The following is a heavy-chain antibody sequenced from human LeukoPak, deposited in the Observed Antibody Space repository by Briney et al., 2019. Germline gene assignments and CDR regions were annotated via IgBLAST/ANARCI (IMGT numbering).Heavy chain of an antibody. Sequence: SVNVSCTASGYTFTGYYMHWVRQAPRQRLECRGWINPNSGGTNYTQNFQGRVTMTRDTYISTAYMEPSRLRSDDTAVYYCALWGVTMVRGEPDVWGKGATVTVSS. D-gene: IGHD3-10*01. CDR2: INPNSGGT. CDR3: ALWGVTMVRGEPDV. J-gene: IGHJ6*04. CDR1: GYTFTGYY. V-gene: IGHV1-2*02.